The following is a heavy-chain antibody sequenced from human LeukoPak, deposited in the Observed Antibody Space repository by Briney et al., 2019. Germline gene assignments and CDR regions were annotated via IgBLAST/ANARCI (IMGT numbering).Heavy chain of an antibody. Sequence: ASVKVSCKASGYTFTGYYMHWVRQAPGQGLGWMGWINPNSGGTNYAQKFQGRVTMTRDTSISTAYMELSRLRSDDTAVYYCARDQGGTHQLLYWPSGMDVWGQGTTVTVSS. J-gene: IGHJ6*02. CDR3: ARDQGGTHQLLYWPSGMDV. CDR1: GYTFTGYY. V-gene: IGHV1-2*02. CDR2: INPNSGGT. D-gene: IGHD2-2*02.